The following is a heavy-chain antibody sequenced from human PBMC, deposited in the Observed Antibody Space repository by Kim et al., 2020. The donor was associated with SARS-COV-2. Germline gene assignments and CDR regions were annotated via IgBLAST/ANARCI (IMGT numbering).Heavy chain of an antibody. CDR1: GFTVSNSE. V-gene: IGHV3-48*03. J-gene: IGHJ4*02. CDR2: LNDNGDTI. Sequence: GGSLRLSCAAYGFTVSNSELSWVRQVPGKGLECVSYLNDNGDTIYYAESVKGRFTISRDNVKNSLYLQMNSLRAEDTAVYYCARDPRPGSWYFDYWGQGTLITVPP. D-gene: IGHD6-19*01. CDR3: ARDPRPGSWYFDY.